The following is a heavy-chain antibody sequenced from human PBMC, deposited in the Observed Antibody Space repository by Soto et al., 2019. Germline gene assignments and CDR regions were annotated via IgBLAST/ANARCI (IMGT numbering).Heavy chain of an antibody. CDR2: ISSNSGSV. J-gene: IGHJ5*02. CDR3: AKGQRYFTSASCYFLPRVDDP. CDR1: GFTFDDYA. D-gene: IGHD2-2*01. Sequence: EVQLVESGGGLVQPGRSLRLSCAASGFTFDDYAMHWVRQGPGKGLEWVSGISSNSGSVGYADSVQGRFIISRDNAQNSLYLQMNSLRPEDTAWYYCAKGQRYFTSASCYFLPRVDDPWGRGTLVTVSS. V-gene: IGHV3-9*01.